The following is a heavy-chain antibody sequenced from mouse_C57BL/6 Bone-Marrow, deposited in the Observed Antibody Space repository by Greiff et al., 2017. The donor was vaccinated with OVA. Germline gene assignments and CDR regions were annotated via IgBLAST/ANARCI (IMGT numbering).Heavy chain of an antibody. CDR3: ARVGFAY. J-gene: IGHJ3*01. CDR1: GYTFTSYW. CDR2: IDPSDSYT. V-gene: IGHV1-59*01. Sequence: QVQLQQPGAELVRPGTSVKLSCKASGYTFTSYWMHWVKQRPGQGLEWIGVIDPSDSYTNYNHKFKGKATLTVDTSSSTAYMQLSSLTSEDSAVYYCARVGFAYWGQGTLVTVSA.